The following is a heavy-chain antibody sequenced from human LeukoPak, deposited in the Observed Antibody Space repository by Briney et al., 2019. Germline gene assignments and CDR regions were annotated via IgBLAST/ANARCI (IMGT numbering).Heavy chain of an antibody. V-gene: IGHV3-64D*06. D-gene: IGHD3-9*01. CDR2: ISSNGGST. CDR1: GFTFSSYA. J-gene: IGHJ4*02. Sequence: GGSLRLSCSASGFTFSSYAMHWVRQAPGKGLEYGSAISSNGGSTYYADSVKGRFTISRDNSKNTLYLQMSSLRAEDTAVYYCVKGLYDILTGYPFDYWGQGTLVTVSS. CDR3: VKGLYDILTGYPFDY.